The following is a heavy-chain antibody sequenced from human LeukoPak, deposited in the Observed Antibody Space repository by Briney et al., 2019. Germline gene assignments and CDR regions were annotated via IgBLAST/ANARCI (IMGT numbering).Heavy chain of an antibody. CDR3: ARQSDTYYYDSSGYYYRGAFDI. D-gene: IGHD3-22*01. V-gene: IGHV4-59*08. Sequence: SETLSLTCTVSGGSISSYYWSRIRQPPGKGLEWIGYIYYSGSTNYNPSLKSRVTISVDTSKNQFSLKLSSVTAADTAVYYCARQSDTYYYDSSGYYYRGAFDIWGQGTMVTVSS. CDR2: IYYSGST. CDR1: GGSISSYY. J-gene: IGHJ3*02.